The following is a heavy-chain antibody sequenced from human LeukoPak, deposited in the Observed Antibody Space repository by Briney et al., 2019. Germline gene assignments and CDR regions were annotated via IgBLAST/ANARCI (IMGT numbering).Heavy chain of an antibody. Sequence: SGGSLRLSCAASGFTFSSYGMHWVRQAPGKGLEWVSAISGSGGSTYYADSVKGRFTISRDNSKNTLYLQMNSLRAEDTAVYYCAKSRGRYCSSTSCYGVFDYWGQGTLVTVSS. CDR2: ISGSGGST. CDR1: GFTFSSYG. J-gene: IGHJ4*02. CDR3: AKSRGRYCSSTSCYGVFDY. V-gene: IGHV3-23*01. D-gene: IGHD2-2*01.